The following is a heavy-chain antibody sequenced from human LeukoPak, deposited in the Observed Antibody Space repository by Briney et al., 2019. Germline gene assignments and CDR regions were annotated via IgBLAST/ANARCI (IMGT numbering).Heavy chain of an antibody. J-gene: IGHJ4*02. CDR3: AKGLDYTTYGYYFDY. D-gene: IGHD4-11*01. V-gene: IGHV3-23*01. CDR2: IGAGGTFT. Sequence: GGSLRLSCTASGFTFSSYAMNWVRQAPGKGLEWVSGIGAGGTFTYYADSVKGRFTISRDNSRNTLYLQMNSLRADDTAVYYCAKGLDYTTYGYYFDYWGQGTLVTVSS. CDR1: GFTFSSYA.